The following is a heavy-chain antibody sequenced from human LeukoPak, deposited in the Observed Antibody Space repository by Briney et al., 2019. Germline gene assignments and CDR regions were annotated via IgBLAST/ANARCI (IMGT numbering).Heavy chain of an antibody. CDR1: GFTFSNYA. V-gene: IGHV3-23*03. CDR2: IYSGGNT. J-gene: IGHJ3*02. CDR3: AREVDAFDI. Sequence: QTGGSLRLSCTASGFTFSNYAMSWVRQAPGKGLEWVSVIYSGGNTYYADSVKGRFTISRDNSKNTLYLQMNSLRAEDTAVYYCAREVDAFDIWGQGTMVTVSS.